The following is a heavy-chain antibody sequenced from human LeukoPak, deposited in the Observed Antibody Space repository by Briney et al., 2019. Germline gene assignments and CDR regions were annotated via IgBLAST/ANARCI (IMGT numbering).Heavy chain of an antibody. J-gene: IGHJ4*02. CDR1: GFTVSSHY. V-gene: IGHV3-11*01. Sequence: RSGGSLRLSCAASGFTVSSHYMTWIRQAPGKGLESVGYISESSGTIYYVDSVKGRFTISRDNAKNSLYLEMNSLRVEDAAVYYCASGHWGLDHWGQGSLVTVSS. CDR3: ASGHWGLDH. CDR2: ISESSGTI. D-gene: IGHD7-27*01.